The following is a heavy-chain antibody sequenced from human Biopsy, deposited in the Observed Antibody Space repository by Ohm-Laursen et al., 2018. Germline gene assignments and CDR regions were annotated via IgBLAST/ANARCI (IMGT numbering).Heavy chain of an antibody. V-gene: IGHV4-59*08. Sequence: SETLSLTCSVSGGSIDSYYWTWIRQPPGQGLEWIGHASYSGYTNYNPSLKSRVTISVDTSKNHFSLNLRSVTAADTAVYSCARLGNFWNAEDGLDLWGLGTMVTVSS. CDR3: ARLGNFWNAEDGLDL. J-gene: IGHJ3*01. CDR2: ASYSGYT. D-gene: IGHD3-3*01. CDR1: GGSIDSYY.